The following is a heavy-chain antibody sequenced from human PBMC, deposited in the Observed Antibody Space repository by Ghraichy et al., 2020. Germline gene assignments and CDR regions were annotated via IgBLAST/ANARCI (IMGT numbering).Heavy chain of an antibody. CDR1: GFTFSSYG. Sequence: GGSLRLSCAASGFTFSSYGMHWVRQAPGKGLEWVAFIRYDGSNKYYADSVKGRFTISRDNSKNTLYLQMNSLRAEDTAVYYWSKDLLYCGGDCYHFDYWGQGTLFTVSS. CDR3: SKDLLYCGGDCYHFDY. D-gene: IGHD2-21*02. J-gene: IGHJ4*02. V-gene: IGHV3-30*02. CDR2: IRYDGSNK.